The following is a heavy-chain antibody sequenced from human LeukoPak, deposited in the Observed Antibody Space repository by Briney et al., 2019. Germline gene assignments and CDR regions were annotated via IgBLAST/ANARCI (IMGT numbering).Heavy chain of an antibody. D-gene: IGHD2-8*01. CDR3: ARVPRECTNGVCYTRFDY. J-gene: IGHJ4*02. Sequence: ASVKVSCKASGGTFSSYAISWVRQATGQGLEWMGGIIPIFGTANYAQKFQGRVTITADESTSTAYMELSSLRSEDTAVYYCARVPRECTNGVCYTRFDYWGQGTLVTVSS. CDR1: GGTFSSYA. V-gene: IGHV1-69*01. CDR2: IIPIFGTA.